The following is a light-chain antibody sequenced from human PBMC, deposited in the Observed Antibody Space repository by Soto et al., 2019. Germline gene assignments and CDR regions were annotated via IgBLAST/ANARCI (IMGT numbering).Light chain of an antibody. CDR1: QSISSW. CDR3: QQYGSSLFT. V-gene: IGKV1-5*01. J-gene: IGKJ2*01. CDR2: DAS. Sequence: DIQMTQSPSTLSASVGDRVTITCRASQSISSWLAWYQQKPGKAPKLLIYDASSLESGVPSRFSGSGSGTEFTLTITSLQPDDFAVYYCQQYGSSLFTFGQGTKLEIK.